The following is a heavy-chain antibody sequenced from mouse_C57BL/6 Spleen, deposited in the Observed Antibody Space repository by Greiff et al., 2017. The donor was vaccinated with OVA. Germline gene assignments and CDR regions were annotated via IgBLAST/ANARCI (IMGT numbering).Heavy chain of an antibody. CDR2: IDPSDSET. Sequence: QVHVKQPGAELVRPGSSVKLSCKASGYTFTSYWMHWVKQRPIQGLEWIGNIDPSDSETHYNQKFKDKATLTVDKSSSTAYMQLSSLTSEDSAVYYCARKDSSGFYWGQGTTLTVSS. CDR3: ARKDSSGFY. D-gene: IGHD3-2*02. CDR1: GYTFTSYW. J-gene: IGHJ2*01. V-gene: IGHV1-52*01.